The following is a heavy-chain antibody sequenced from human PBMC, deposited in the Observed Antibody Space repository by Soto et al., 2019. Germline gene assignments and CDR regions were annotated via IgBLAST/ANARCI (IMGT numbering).Heavy chain of an antibody. V-gene: IGHV4-59*08. CDR3: ARHCSGGSCYYAFDI. D-gene: IGHD2-15*01. CDR1: GGSISSYY. J-gene: IGHJ3*02. CDR2: IYYSGST. Sequence: QVQLQESGPGLVKPSETLSLTCTVSGGSISSYYWSWIRQPPGKGLEWIGYIYYSGSTNYNPSLKSRVTMALDTSKNQFSLKLSSVTAADTAVYYCARHCSGGSCYYAFDIWGQGTMVTVSS.